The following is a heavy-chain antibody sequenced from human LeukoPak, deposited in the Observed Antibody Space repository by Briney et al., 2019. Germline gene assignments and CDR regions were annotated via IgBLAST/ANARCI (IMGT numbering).Heavy chain of an antibody. Sequence: SLRLSCAAXXXXFSXXGMHXXRXAPXKGLEWLAVISYDGSNKYYADSVKGRFTISRDNSKNTLYLQMNSLRAEDTAVYYCALIERDYWGQGTLVTVSS. CDR3: ALIERDY. V-gene: IGHV3-30*03. D-gene: IGHD3-22*01. J-gene: IGHJ4*02. CDR2: ISYDGSNK. CDR1: XXXFSXXG.